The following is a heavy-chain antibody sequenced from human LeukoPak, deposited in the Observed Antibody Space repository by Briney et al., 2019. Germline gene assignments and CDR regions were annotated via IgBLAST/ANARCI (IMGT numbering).Heavy chain of an antibody. D-gene: IGHD6-13*01. J-gene: IGHJ4*02. Sequence: GGSLRLSCAASGFNFNTYSMNWVRQAPGKGLEWVSYISSSSTSIYYADSVKCRFTISRDNAKKSLYLQMNRLRDEDTAVYFCARDGGSSWYHFDSWGQGTLVTVSS. V-gene: IGHV3-48*02. CDR3: ARDGGSSWYHFDS. CDR1: GFNFNTYS. CDR2: ISSSSTSI.